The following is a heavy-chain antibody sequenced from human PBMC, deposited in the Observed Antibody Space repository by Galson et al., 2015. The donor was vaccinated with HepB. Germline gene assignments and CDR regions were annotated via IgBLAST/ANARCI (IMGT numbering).Heavy chain of an antibody. J-gene: IGHJ4*02. Sequence: SLRLSCAASGFTFSGSTMHWVRQASGKGLEWVGRIRSKGNSYATAYAASVKGRFTISRDDSKNTAYLQMNSLKAEDTAVYYCTSPGALIPAAGTGGVEPEFWGQGTLVTVSS. V-gene: IGHV3-73*01. CDR1: GFTFSGST. D-gene: IGHD6-13*01. CDR3: TSPGALIPAAGTGGVEPEF. CDR2: IRSKGNSYAT.